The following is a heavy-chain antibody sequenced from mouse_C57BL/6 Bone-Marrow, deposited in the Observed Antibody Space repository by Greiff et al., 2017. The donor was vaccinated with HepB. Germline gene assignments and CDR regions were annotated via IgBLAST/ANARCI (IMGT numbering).Heavy chain of an antibody. Sequence: VKLQESGPGLVQPSQSLSITCTVSGFSLTSYGVHWVRQSPGKGLEWLGVIWRGGSTDYNAAFMSRLSITKDNSKSQVFFKMNSLQADDTAIYYCAKNLGSSNFYAMDYWGQGTSVTVSS. D-gene: IGHD3-1*01. CDR1: GFSLTSYG. CDR2: IWRGGST. V-gene: IGHV2-5*01. CDR3: AKNLGSSNFYAMDY. J-gene: IGHJ4*01.